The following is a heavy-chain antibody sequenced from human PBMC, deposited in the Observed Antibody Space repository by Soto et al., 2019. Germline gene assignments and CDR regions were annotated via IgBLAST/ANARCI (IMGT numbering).Heavy chain of an antibody. J-gene: IGHJ3*02. CDR3: AIGSWSVGVFDI. V-gene: IGHV1-69*02. CDR1: GGTFSTYS. Sequence: QVQLVQSGAEVKKPGSSVKVSCKDSGGTFSTYSMFWVRQAPGQGLEWMGRIIPMLGIRNYAQRFQDRVTITADKTTATAHMELRSLRSEDTALYYCAIGSWSVGVFDIWGQGTMVTVSS. D-gene: IGHD2-8*01. CDR2: IIPMLGIR.